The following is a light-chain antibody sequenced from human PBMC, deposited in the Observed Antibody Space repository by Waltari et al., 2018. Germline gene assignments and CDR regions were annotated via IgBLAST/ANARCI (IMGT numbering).Light chain of an antibody. Sequence: QPALTQPASVSGSPGQPITISCTGTSRDVGGFNFVPCYQQHPGNAPNPMIYDVSNRPSGVSNRFSGSKSGNTASLTISGLQAEDEADYYCSSYTSSSTLVFGGGTKLTVL. CDR1: SRDVGGFNF. CDR3: SSYTSSSTLV. J-gene: IGLJ2*01. V-gene: IGLV2-14*03. CDR2: DVS.